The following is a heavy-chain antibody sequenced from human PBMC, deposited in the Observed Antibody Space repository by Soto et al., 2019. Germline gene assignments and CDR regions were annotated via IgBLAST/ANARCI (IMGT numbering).Heavy chain of an antibody. CDR2: ISGSGGSK. CDR1: GFTFSSYA. J-gene: IGHJ1*01. CDR3: AKDKGGYSSSWYKGYFQH. D-gene: IGHD6-13*01. V-gene: IGHV3-23*01. Sequence: EVQLLESGGGLVQPGGSLRLSCAASGFTFSSYAMSWVRQAPGKGLEWVSAISGSGGSKYYADSVKGRFTISRDNSKNTLYLQMNSLRAEDTAVYYCAKDKGGYSSSWYKGYFQHWGQGTLVTVSS.